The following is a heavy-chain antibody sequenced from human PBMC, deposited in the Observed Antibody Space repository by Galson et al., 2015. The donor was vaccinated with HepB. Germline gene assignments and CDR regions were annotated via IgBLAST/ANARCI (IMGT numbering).Heavy chain of an antibody. CDR2: INPTGVST. V-gene: IGHV1-46*01. Sequence: SVKVSCKASGFLFTYCIHWVRQVPGQGLQWMGIINPTGVSTIYKQKFQGRVTMTRDTSTSTVYMELSRLRYDDTAVYYCASVRYSGRYYSHFDFWGQGTLVTVSS. CDR1: GFLFTYC. D-gene: IGHD1-26*01. J-gene: IGHJ4*02. CDR3: ASVRYSGRYYSHFDF.